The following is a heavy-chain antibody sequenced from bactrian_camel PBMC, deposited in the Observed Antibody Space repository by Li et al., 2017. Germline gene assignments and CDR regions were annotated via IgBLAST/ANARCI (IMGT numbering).Heavy chain of an antibody. D-gene: IGHD2*01. Sequence: VQLVESGGGSVQAGGSLRLSCVGDAYTYDWRSMAWFRQAPGKEREGVAAIDSDGSTAYADSVKGRFTVSRDNAKNTLYLQMNSLKPEDTAMYYRAAARLQGWGGNCPLLFAAGKERFLAVPTRKTSYWGQGTQVTVS. CDR2: IDSDGST. CDR3: AAARLQGWGGNCPLLFAAGKERFLAVPTRKTSY. J-gene: IGHJ4*01. CDR1: AYTYDWRS. V-gene: IGHV3S55*01.